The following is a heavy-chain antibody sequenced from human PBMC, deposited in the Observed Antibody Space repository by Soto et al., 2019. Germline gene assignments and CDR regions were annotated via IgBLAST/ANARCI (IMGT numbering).Heavy chain of an antibody. CDR1: GFTFSSYD. V-gene: IGHV3-13*01. CDR2: IGTAGDT. Sequence: GGSLRLSCAASGFTFSSYDMHWVRQATGKGLEWVSAIGTAGDTYYPGAVKGRFTISRENAKNSLFLQMNSLRAEDTAVYYCARLRGYSYSSSWPTRKTKNYYYGMDVWGQGTTVTVSS. D-gene: IGHD6-13*01. CDR3: ARLRGYSYSSSWPTRKTKNYYYGMDV. J-gene: IGHJ6*02.